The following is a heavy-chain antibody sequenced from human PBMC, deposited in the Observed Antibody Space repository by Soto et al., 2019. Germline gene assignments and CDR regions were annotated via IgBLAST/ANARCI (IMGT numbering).Heavy chain of an antibody. CDR1: GGSISSGGYY. CDR2: IYYSGST. V-gene: IGHV4-31*03. CDR3: ASGDLCYCSSTSCPEPIDY. Sequence: TLSLTCTVSGGSISSGGYYWSWIRQHPGKGLEWIGYIYYSGSTYYNPSLKSRVTISVDTSKNQFSLKLSSVTAADTAVYYCASGDLCYCSSTSCPEPIDYWGQGTLVTVSS. D-gene: IGHD2-2*01. J-gene: IGHJ4*02.